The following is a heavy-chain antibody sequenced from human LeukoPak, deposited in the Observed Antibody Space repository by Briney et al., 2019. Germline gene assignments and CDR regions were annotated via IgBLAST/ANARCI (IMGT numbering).Heavy chain of an antibody. CDR2: INPNSGGA. CDR1: GYTFTGYY. D-gene: IGHD3-10*01. CDR3: ASPNYYGSGSYVVY. V-gene: IGHV1-2*02. J-gene: IGHJ4*02. Sequence: ASVKVSCRASGYTFTGYYMHWVRQAPGQGLEWMGWINPNSGGANYAQKFQGRVTMARDTSISTAYMELSRLRSDDTAVYYCASPNYYGSGSYVVYWGQGTLVTVSS.